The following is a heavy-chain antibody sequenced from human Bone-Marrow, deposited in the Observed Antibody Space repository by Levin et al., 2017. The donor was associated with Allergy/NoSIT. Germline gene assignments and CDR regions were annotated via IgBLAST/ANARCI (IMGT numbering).Heavy chain of an antibody. Sequence: GESLKISCAASGFTFDLSAMSWVRQVPGRGLEWVSTISGSGATTYYADSVKGRFTISRDNSKNKLSLQMKSLRADDTALYFCAKEAFVAPGNVDWFDSWGQGTLVTVSS. D-gene: IGHD6-13*01. CDR2: ISGSGATT. CDR1: GFTFDLSA. J-gene: IGHJ5*01. V-gene: IGHV3-23*01. CDR3: AKEAFVAPGNVDWFDS.